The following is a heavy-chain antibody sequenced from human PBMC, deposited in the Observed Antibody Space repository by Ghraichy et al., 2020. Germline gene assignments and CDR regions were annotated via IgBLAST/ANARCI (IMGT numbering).Heavy chain of an antibody. Sequence: SETLSLTCTVSGGSISSYYWNWIRQPPGKGLEWIGYIYYSGSTNYNPSLKSRVTISIDTSKNQFSLRLSSVAAAATAVYYCARDYSQAGTTPTYYFDYWGQGTLVTVSS. CDR3: ARDYSQAGTTPTYYFDY. V-gene: IGHV4-59*01. CDR1: GGSISSYY. CDR2: IYYSGST. D-gene: IGHD1-7*01. J-gene: IGHJ4*02.